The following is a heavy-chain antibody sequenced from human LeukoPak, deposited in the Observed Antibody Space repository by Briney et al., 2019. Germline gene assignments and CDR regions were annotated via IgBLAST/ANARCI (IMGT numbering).Heavy chain of an antibody. CDR1: EFTFSSYS. D-gene: IGHD2-21*02. J-gene: IGHJ4*02. CDR3: ARDPAPDFGDPYFDY. CDR2: ISSSSSYI. Sequence: GGSLRLSCAASEFTFSSYSMNWVRQAPGKGLEWVSSISSSSSYIYYADSVKGRFTISRDNAKNSLYLQMESLRAEDTAIYYCARDPAPDFGDPYFDYWGQGTLVTASS. V-gene: IGHV3-21*01.